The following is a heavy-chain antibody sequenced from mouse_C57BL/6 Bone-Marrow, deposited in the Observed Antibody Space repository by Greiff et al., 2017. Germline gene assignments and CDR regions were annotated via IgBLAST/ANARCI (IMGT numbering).Heavy chain of an antibody. J-gene: IGHJ4*01. Sequence: EVQLVESGGGLVKPGGSLKLSCAASGFTFSDYGMHWVRQAPEKGLEWVAYISSGSSTIYYADTVKGRFTISRDNAKNTLFLQMTSLRSDDTAMYYCAITTVVATDAMDYWGQGTSVTVSA. CDR2: ISSGSSTI. CDR1: GFTFSDYG. V-gene: IGHV5-17*01. D-gene: IGHD1-1*01. CDR3: AITTVVATDAMDY.